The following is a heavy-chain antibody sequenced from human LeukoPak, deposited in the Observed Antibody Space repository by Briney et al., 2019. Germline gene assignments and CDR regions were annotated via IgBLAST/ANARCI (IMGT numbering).Heavy chain of an antibody. J-gene: IGHJ4*02. CDR2: ISYDGSNK. D-gene: IGHD2/OR15-2a*01. Sequence: QPGGSLRLSCAASGFTFSSYGMHWVRQAPGKGLEWVAVISYDGSNKNYADSVKGRFTISRDNSKNTLYLQMNSLRAEDTAVYYCAKAGVTYFTMDYWGQGTLVTVSS. CDR1: GFTFSSYG. CDR3: AKAGVTYFTMDY. V-gene: IGHV3-30*18.